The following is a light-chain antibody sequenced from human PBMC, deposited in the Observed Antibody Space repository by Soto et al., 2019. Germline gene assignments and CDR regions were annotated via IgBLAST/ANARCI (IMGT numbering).Light chain of an antibody. CDR3: QQYGSSPPIT. CDR1: QSVRSSH. CDR2: GAS. Sequence: EIVFTQSPCTLSLSPGERATLSCRTSQSVRSSHLAWYQQKPGQAPRLLIYGASSRATGIPDRFSGSGSGTDFTLTISRLEPEDFAVYYCQQYGSSPPITFGQGTRLEIK. J-gene: IGKJ5*01. V-gene: IGKV3-20*01.